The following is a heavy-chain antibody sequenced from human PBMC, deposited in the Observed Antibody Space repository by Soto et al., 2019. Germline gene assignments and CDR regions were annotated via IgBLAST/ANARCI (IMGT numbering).Heavy chain of an antibody. CDR3: AHTAHNYGINEYFDD. CDR1: GFSLTTSGVG. J-gene: IGHJ4*02. V-gene: IGHV2-5*01. D-gene: IGHD1-20*01. CDR2: IFWNDAK. Sequence: QITLKESGPTLVKPTQTLTLTCSFSGFSLTTSGVGVGWIRQPPGNTLQWLGFIFWNDAKRYNPSLKSWLTIPKDNSKNQVVLTMANMYPVDTATYYCAHTAHNYGINEYFDDWGPGILVTVSS.